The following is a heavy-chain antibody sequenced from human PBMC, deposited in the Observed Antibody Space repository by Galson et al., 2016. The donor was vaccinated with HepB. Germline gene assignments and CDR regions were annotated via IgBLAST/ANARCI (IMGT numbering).Heavy chain of an antibody. V-gene: IGHV3-7*01. Sequence: SLRLSCAASGFTFSGFWMSWLRQAPGKGLERVANIRHDGSEKYYVDSVRGRFTISRDNAKDSLYLQMDSLRVEDTALYYCARDRHCDSIGCYYFDYWGQGTLVTVSS. CDR1: GFTFSGFW. CDR3: ARDRHCDSIGCYYFDY. D-gene: IGHD2-2*01. J-gene: IGHJ4*02. CDR2: IRHDGSEK.